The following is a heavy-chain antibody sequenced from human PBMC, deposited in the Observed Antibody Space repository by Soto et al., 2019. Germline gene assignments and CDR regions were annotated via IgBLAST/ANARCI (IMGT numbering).Heavy chain of an antibody. Sequence: QVQLQESGPGLVKPSQTLSLTCTVSGGSISSGDYYWCWIRQPPGKGLEWIGYIYYSGSTYYNPSLKSRVTISVDTSKNQFSLKLSSVTAADTAVYYCARLEYYYGSGSPSPNDYWGQGTLVTVSS. V-gene: IGHV4-30-4*01. CDR3: ARLEYYYGSGSPSPNDY. D-gene: IGHD3-10*01. CDR2: IYYSGST. J-gene: IGHJ4*02. CDR1: GGSISSGDYY.